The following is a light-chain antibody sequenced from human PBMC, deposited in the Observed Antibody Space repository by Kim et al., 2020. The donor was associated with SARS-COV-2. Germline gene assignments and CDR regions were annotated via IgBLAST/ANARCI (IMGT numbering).Light chain of an antibody. V-gene: IGLV6-57*03. Sequence: GKTVTISCTRSSGRIASNYVQWYQQRLGSAPTTVIYEDNQRPSGVPDRFSGSIDSSSNSASLTISGLKTEDEADYYCQSYDSSNQVFGGGTQLTVL. CDR2: EDN. CDR3: QSYDSSNQV. CDR1: SGRIASNY. J-gene: IGLJ3*02.